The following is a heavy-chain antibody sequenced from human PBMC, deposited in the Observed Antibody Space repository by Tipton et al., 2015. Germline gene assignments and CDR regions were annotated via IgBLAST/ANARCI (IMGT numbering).Heavy chain of an antibody. Sequence: TLSLTCTVSGLSDGSINRSDDYWGWIRQPPGKGLEWIGYVNYNGSTYSGSTYYNPSLKSRVTISVDTSKNKFSLKLKSVTAADTAVYFCARHEVGVIGVDVWGQGTTVTVSS. CDR3: ARHEVGVIGVDV. J-gene: IGHJ6*02. V-gene: IGHV4-39*01. CDR2: VNYNGSTYSGST. CDR1: GLSDGSINRSDDY.